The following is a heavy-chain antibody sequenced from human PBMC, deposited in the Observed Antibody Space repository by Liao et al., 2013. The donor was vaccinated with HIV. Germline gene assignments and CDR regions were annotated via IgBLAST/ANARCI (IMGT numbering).Heavy chain of an antibody. CDR3: ARDGGTTVWYAFDI. Sequence: QVQLQESGPGLLKPSQTLSLTCTVSGGSISSGSYYWTWIRQPAGKGLEWIGRIYTSGSTNYNPSLKSRVTISVDTSKNQFSLKLSSVTAADTAVYYCARDGGTTVWYAFDIWGQGTMVTVSS. V-gene: IGHV4-61*02. J-gene: IGHJ3*02. D-gene: IGHD1-7*01. CDR1: GGSISSGSYY. CDR2: IYTSGST.